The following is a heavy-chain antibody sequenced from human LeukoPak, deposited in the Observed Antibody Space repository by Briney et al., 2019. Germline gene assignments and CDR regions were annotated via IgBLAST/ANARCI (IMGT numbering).Heavy chain of an antibody. V-gene: IGHV3-30*09. Sequence: GGSLRLSCAASGFTFSSYAMHWVRQAPGKGLEWVAVISYDGSNKYYADSVKGRFAISRDNSKNTLYLQMNSLRAEDAAVYYCAREGLAVGAYDYWGQGTLVTVSS. CDR3: AREGLAVGAYDY. D-gene: IGHD1-26*01. CDR1: GFTFSSYA. J-gene: IGHJ4*02. CDR2: ISYDGSNK.